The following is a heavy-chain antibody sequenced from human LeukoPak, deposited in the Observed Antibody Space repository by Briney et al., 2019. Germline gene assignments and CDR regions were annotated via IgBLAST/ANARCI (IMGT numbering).Heavy chain of an antibody. V-gene: IGHV4-34*01. J-gene: IGHJ4*02. CDR2: INHSRTT. CDR3: ARGNESPLNWGY. D-gene: IGHD3-16*01. Sequence: SETLSLTCAVYGGSSSGYYWSWIRQPPGKGLEWIGEINHSRTTNYNPSLKSRVTISVDTSKNQFSLKLSSVTAADTAVYYCARGNESPLNWGYWGQGTLVTVSS. CDR1: GGSSSGYY.